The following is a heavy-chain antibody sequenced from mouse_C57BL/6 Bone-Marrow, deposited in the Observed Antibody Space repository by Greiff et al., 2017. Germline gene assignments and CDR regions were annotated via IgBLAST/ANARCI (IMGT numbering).Heavy chain of an antibody. CDR1: GFSLSTFGMG. Sequence: QVTLKESGPGILQPSQTLSLTCSFSGFSLSTFGMGVGWIRPPSGNGLEWLAHIWWDDAKYYNPALKSRLTISKDTSKNQVFLEIANVDTADTATYTCARIEGGYYFYYAMDYWGQGTSVTVSS. J-gene: IGHJ4*01. D-gene: IGHD2-3*01. CDR2: IWWDDAK. V-gene: IGHV8-8*01. CDR3: ARIEGGYYFYYAMDY.